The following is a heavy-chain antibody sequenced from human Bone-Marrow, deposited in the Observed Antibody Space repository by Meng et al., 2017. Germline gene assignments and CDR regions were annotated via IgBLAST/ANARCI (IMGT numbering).Heavy chain of an antibody. CDR3: ARDADWVIFDH. CDR2: INTDASIT. D-gene: IGHD3-9*01. V-gene: IGHV3-74*03. CDR1: GFTFSSYN. J-gene: IGHJ4*02. Sequence: GGSLRLSCAASGFTFSSYNMHWVRQTPGEGLVWVSRINTDASITTYADSVKGRFTISRDDAKNTVYLQMNSLRAEGTAVYYCARDADWVIFDHWGQGALVTVSS.